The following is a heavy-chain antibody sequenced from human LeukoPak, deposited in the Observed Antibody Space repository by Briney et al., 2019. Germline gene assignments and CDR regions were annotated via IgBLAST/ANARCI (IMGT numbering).Heavy chain of an antibody. CDR1: GYTFTGYY. V-gene: IGHV1-2*02. J-gene: IGHJ5*02. D-gene: IGHD1-7*01. CDR3: AREIDHEITGTTFDP. Sequence: ASVKVSCKASGYTFTGYYMHWVRQAPGQGLEWMGWINPNSGGTNYAQKFQGRVTMTRDTSISTAYMELSRLRSDDTAVYYCAREIDHEITGTTFDPWGQGTLVTVSS. CDR2: INPNSGGT.